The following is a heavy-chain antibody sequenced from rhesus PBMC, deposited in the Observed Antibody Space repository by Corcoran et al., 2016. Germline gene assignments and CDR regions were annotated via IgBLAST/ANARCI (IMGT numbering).Heavy chain of an antibody. D-gene: IGHD6-43*01. CDR1: GYSISSGYR. J-gene: IGHJ4*01. V-gene: IGHV4-127*01. CDR3: ARDRGYSSSYYFDY. CDR2: IYCGSGST. Sequence: QVHLQESGPGLVQPSATLSLTCAVSGYSISSGYRWFWIRQPLGMGLEWIGPIYCGSGSTYYNPSLKSRVTVSKDTSKNQFYLKLSSVTAADTAVYYCARDRGYSSSYYFDYWGQGVLVTVSS.